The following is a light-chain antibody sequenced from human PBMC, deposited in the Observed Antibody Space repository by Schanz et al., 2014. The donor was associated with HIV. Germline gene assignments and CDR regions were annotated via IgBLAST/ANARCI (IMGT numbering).Light chain of an antibody. V-gene: IGLV2-11*01. CDR1: SSDVGSYNY. J-gene: IGLJ3*02. CDR2: DVS. Sequence: SALTQPRSVSGSPGQSVTISCTGTSSDVGSYNYVSWYQQHPGKAPKLMIFDVSKRPSGVPDRFSGSKSGNTASLAISGLQADDEADYYCSSFRSNTTWVFGGGTKLTVL. CDR3: SSFRSNTTWV.